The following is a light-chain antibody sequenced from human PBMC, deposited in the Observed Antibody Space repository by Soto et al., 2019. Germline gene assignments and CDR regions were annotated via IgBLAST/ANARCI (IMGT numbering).Light chain of an antibody. Sequence: EIVLTQSPGTLSLSPGERATLSCRASQSISGSYLAWYQQKPGQAPRLLIYGASSRATGIPGTFSGSGSGTDFTVTISRLEPEDFAVYYCQQYGSSQTFGQGTKV. V-gene: IGKV3-20*01. CDR3: QQYGSSQT. CDR2: GAS. CDR1: QSISGSY. J-gene: IGKJ1*01.